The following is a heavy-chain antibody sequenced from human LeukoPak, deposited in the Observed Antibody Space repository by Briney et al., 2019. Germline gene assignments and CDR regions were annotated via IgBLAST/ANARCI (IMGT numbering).Heavy chain of an antibody. V-gene: IGHV3-23*01. D-gene: IGHD6-19*01. J-gene: IGHJ4*02. CDR1: GFTFSSYS. CDR2: ITGSHGPT. CDR3: ARGGIQVSGIDEFDY. Sequence: GGSLRLSCAASGFTFSSYSMNWVRQAPGKGLEWVSSITGSHGPTYNTDSVKGRFTISRDNSQNTLYLQMNSLRAEDTAVYYCARGGIQVSGIDEFDYWGQGTLVTVSS.